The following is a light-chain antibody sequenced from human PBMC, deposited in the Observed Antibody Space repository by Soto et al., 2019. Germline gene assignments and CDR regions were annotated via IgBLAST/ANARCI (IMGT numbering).Light chain of an antibody. V-gene: IGKV3-15*01. J-gene: IGKJ1*01. CDR1: QSVSSN. Sequence: EIVMTQSPATLSVSPGERATLSCRASQSVSSNLAWYQQKPGQAPRLLIYGASTRATGIPARFSGSGSGTEVTLTISSLQSEDFAGYYCQQYNNGPTFGQGTKVEIK. CDR2: GAS. CDR3: QQYNNGPT.